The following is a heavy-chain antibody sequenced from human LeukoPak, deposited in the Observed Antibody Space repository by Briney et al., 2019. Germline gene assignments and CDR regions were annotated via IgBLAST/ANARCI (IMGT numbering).Heavy chain of an antibody. J-gene: IGHJ4*02. V-gene: IGHV4-61*02. CDR2: IYTSGST. D-gene: IGHD2-15*01. CDR3: AREGFKVVGALQQLADY. Sequence: SETLSLTCTVSGGSISSGSYYWSWIRLPAGKGLEWIGRIYTSGSTNYNPSLKSRVTISVDTSKNQFSLKLSSVTAADTAVYYSAREGFKVVGALQQLADYWGQGTLVTVSS. CDR1: GGSISSGSYY.